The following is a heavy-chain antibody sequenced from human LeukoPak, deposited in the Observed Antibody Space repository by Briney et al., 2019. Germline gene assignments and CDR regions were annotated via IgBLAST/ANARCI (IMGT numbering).Heavy chain of an antibody. CDR1: GFTFSSYA. CDR2: ISYDGSNK. D-gene: IGHD3-9*01. V-gene: IGHV3-30-3*01. CDR3: ARDQGITEYYDILTGYYVYGMDV. Sequence: GGSLRLSCAASGFTFSSYAMHWVRQAPGKGLEWVAVISYDGSNKYYADSVKGRFTISRDNSKNTLYLQMNSPRAEDTAVYYCARDQGITEYYDILTGYYVYGMDVWGKGTTVTVSS. J-gene: IGHJ6*04.